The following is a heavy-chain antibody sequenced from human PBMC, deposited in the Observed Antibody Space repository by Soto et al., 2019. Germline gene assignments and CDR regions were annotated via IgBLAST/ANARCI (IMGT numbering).Heavy chain of an antibody. J-gene: IGHJ4*02. Sequence: GESLKISCKGSGYNFINYWIAWVRQMPGRGLEWMGIISPGDSHTKYSPSLQGQVTISADKSISTAYLQWSSLKASDTAMYYCARHGLSRVDGDIDYWGQGTLVTVSS. CDR3: ARHGLSRVDGDIDY. CDR1: GYNFINYW. V-gene: IGHV5-51*01. CDR2: ISPGDSHT. D-gene: IGHD3-16*02.